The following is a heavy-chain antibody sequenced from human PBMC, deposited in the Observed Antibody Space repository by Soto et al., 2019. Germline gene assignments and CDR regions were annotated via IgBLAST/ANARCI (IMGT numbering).Heavy chain of an antibody. Sequence: GGSLRLSCAASRFTFSTYAMYWVRQAPGKGLEWVAVISHDGRNKYYADSVKGRFTISRDNSKNTLYLQMDSLRTEDTAVYYCAREPTIAEVGTPRRYFDYWGQGTLVTVSS. CDR1: RFTFSTYA. CDR3: AREPTIAEVGTPRRYFDY. CDR2: ISHDGRNK. D-gene: IGHD6-13*01. V-gene: IGHV3-30*04. J-gene: IGHJ4*02.